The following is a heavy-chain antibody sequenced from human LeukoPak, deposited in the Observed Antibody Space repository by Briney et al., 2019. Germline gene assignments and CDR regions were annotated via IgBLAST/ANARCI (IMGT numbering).Heavy chain of an antibody. CDR1: GVSIGDPPDH. Sequence: SETLSLTCSVSGVSIGDPPDHWTRIRQPPRKGLEWIGTIYSFGGSHSSPSLQSRVTLSLDTSKNQFSLRLTSVTAADTAVYFCAKGTPVDSWGPGILVTVSS. J-gene: IGHJ4*02. CDR2: IYSFGGS. D-gene: IGHD2-15*01. V-gene: IGHV4-39*07. CDR3: AKGTPVDS.